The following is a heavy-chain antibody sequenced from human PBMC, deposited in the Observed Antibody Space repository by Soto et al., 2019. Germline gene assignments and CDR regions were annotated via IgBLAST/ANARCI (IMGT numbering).Heavy chain of an antibody. Sequence: ASVKVSCKASGYTFTSYGISWVRQAPGQGLEWMGWISAYNGNTNYAQKLQGRVTMATDTSTSTAYMELRSLRSDDTAVYYCARDWYDYYDSSGYYHRTFDYWGQGTLVTVSS. CDR2: ISAYNGNT. CDR3: ARDWYDYYDSSGYYHRTFDY. V-gene: IGHV1-18*01. CDR1: GYTFTSYG. D-gene: IGHD3-22*01. J-gene: IGHJ4*02.